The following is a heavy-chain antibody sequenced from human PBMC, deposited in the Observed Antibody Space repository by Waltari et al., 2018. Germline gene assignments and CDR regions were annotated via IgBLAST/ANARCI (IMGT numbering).Heavy chain of an antibody. D-gene: IGHD3-22*01. J-gene: IGHJ4*02. CDR1: GFTFSSYA. V-gene: IGHV3-23*04. CDR3: AGDPDDSSRVP. CDR2: ISGSGGSI. Sequence: EVQLVESGGGLVQPGGSLRLSCAASGFTFSSYAMSWVRQAPGKGLEWVSAISGSGGSIYYADSVKGRFTISRDNAKNSLYLQMNSLRAEDTAVYYCAGDPDDSSRVPWGQGTLVTVSS.